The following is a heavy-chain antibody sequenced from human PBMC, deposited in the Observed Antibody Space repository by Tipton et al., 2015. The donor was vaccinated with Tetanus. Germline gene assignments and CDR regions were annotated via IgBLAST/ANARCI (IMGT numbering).Heavy chain of an antibody. CDR1: GYTFTSYD. Sequence: QSGPEVKKPGASVKVSCKASGYTFTSYDINWVRQATGQGLEWMGWMNPNSGNTGYAQKFQGRVTMTRNTSISTAYMELSSLRSEDTAVYYCARVTYGWTWFDPWGQGTLVTVPS. CDR2: MNPNSGNT. CDR3: ARVTYGWTWFDP. V-gene: IGHV1-8*01. D-gene: IGHD3-10*01. J-gene: IGHJ5*02.